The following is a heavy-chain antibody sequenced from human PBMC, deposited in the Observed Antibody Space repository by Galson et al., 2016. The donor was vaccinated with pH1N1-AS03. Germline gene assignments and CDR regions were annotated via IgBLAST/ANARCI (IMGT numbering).Heavy chain of an antibody. CDR3: ARDRSTSYYGAPDY. V-gene: IGHV1-18*04. CDR2: VTVSSGIT. Sequence: SVKVSCKASGYAFKNYGISWIRRAPGQGLEWMGRVTVSSGITNYAQKVQGRVTMTTDTSTNTAYMELRSLTSDDTAVYYCARDRSTSYYGAPDYWGQGTLVTVSS. CDR1: GYAFKNYG. J-gene: IGHJ4*02. D-gene: IGHD3-10*01.